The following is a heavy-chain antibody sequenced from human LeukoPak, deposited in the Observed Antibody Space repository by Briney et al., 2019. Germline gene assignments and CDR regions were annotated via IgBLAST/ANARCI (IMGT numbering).Heavy chain of an antibody. V-gene: IGHV3-33*01. CDR1: GFTFSSYG. D-gene: IGHD4-23*01. Sequence: GRSLRLSCAASGFTFSSYGMHWVRQAPGKGLEWVAVIWYDGSNKYYADSVKGRFTISRVNSKNTLYLQMNSLRAEDTAVYYCARTGVGGKYNWFDHWGQGTLVTVSS. CDR3: ARTGVGGKYNWFDH. CDR2: IWYDGSNK. J-gene: IGHJ5*02.